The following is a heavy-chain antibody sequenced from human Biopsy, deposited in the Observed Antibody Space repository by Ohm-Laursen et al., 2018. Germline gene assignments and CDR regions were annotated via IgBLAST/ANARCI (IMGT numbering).Heavy chain of an antibody. D-gene: IGHD3-16*01. Sequence: SRSLSCAASGFTFSKSATGWDRQAPGKRLEWVSSISGSGGATFYADSVKGRFTVSRDSSKNTLYFQMNSLRAEDTAVYYCAKDSLVEATRLDYWGQGTLVTVSS. V-gene: IGHV3-23*01. CDR1: GFTFSKSA. CDR2: ISGSGGAT. J-gene: IGHJ4*02. CDR3: AKDSLVEATRLDY.